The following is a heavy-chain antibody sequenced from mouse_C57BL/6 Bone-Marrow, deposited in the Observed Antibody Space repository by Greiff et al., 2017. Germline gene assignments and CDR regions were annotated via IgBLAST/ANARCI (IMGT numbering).Heavy chain of an antibody. Sequence: EVQRVESGEGLVKPGGSLKLSCAASGFTFSSYAMSWVRQTPEKRLEWVAYICSGGDYIYYADTVKGRFTISRDNARNTLYLQMSSLKSEDTAMDYCTRDARTTARRRFAYWGQGTLVTVSA. D-gene: IGHD1-2*01. CDR1: GFTFSSYA. CDR3: TRDARTTARRRFAY. CDR2: ICSGGDYI. V-gene: IGHV5-9-1*02. J-gene: IGHJ3*01.